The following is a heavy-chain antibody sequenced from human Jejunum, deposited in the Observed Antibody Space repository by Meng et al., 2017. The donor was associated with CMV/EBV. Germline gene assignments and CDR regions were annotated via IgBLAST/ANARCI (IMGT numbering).Heavy chain of an antibody. CDR3: ARGGIFRGIDY. V-gene: IGHV4-30-4*08. Sequence: QVQLQGSGPSLMNPSQTLSLTCMVPGASISSGDYSWNWSRPSAGKGLEWIGYIYYNGNAYYNPSLQSRVSISVDTSKNEFSLNLNSVTAADTALYFCARGGIFRGIDYWGQGTLVTVSS. CDR1: GASISSGDYS. J-gene: IGHJ4*02. CDR2: IYYNGNA. D-gene: IGHD3-10*01.